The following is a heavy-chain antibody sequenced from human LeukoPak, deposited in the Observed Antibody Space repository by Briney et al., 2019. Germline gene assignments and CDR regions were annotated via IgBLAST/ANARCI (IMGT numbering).Heavy chain of an antibody. V-gene: IGHV1-2*02. CDR2: INPNSGGT. CDR1: GKTLSDLS. D-gene: IGHD3-10*01. J-gene: IGHJ6*02. CDR3: ARDGVDGSGSYRYYYYGMDV. Sequence: GASVKVSCKVSGKTLSDLSIHWLRQPPGKGLEWMGWINPNSGGTNYAQKFQGRVTMTRDTSISTAYMELSRLRSDDTAVYYCARDGVDGSGSYRYYYYGMDVWGQGTTVTVSS.